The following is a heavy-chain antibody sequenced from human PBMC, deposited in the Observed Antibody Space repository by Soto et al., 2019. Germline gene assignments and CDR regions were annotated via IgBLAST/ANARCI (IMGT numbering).Heavy chain of an antibody. J-gene: IGHJ4*02. CDR2: ISYDGSNK. V-gene: IGHV3-30-3*01. D-gene: IGHD3-22*01. CDR1: GFTFSSYA. Sequence: LRLSCAASGFTFSSYAMHWVRQAPGKGLEWVAVISYDGSNKYYADSVKGRFTISRDNSKNTLYLQMNSLRAEDTAVYYCARDAPYYYDSSGYGDYYFDYWGQGTLVTVSS. CDR3: ARDAPYYYDSSGYGDYYFDY.